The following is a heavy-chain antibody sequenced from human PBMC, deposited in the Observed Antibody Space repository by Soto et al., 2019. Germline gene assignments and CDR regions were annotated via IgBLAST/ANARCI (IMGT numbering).Heavy chain of an antibody. V-gene: IGHV3-48*01. J-gene: IGHJ6*02. CDR3: ARDRTDILTGHYSPPLYYGMDV. Sequence: GGSLRLSCAASGVTFSSYGMNWVRQTPGKGLEWVSYISSGSSAIYYADSVKGRFTISRDDAKNSLYLQMNSLRAEDTAVFYCARDRTDILTGHYSPPLYYGMDVWGQGTTVTVSS. CDR1: GVTFSSYG. D-gene: IGHD3-9*01. CDR2: ISSGSSAI.